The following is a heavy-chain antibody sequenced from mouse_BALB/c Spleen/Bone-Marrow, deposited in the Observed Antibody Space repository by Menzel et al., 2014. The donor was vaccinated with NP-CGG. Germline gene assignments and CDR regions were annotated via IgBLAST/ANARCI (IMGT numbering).Heavy chain of an antibody. Sequence: LVESGAELVKPGASVKLSCTASGFNIKDTYMNRVKQRPEQGLEWIGKIDPANGNIKYEPKFQGKAIITADTYSNTVYLQLSTLTPEDTTVYYCAPYYYGRWFANWGQGTLVTVSA. CDR1: GFNIKDTY. CDR3: APYYYGRWFAN. D-gene: IGHD1-1*01. J-gene: IGHJ3*01. CDR2: IDPANGNI. V-gene: IGHV14-3*02.